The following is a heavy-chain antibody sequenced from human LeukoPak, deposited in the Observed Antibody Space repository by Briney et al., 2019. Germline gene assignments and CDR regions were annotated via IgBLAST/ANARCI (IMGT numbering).Heavy chain of an antibody. CDR2: MKSKGGGGST. D-gene: IGHD3-10*01. CDR1: GFTFSAAW. CDR3: TKGPRRMPYYYGSGSYQTGYFFDY. J-gene: IGHJ4*02. Sequence: GGSLRLSCVGSGFTFSAAWMSWVRQAPGKGLEWVGRMKSKGGGGSTEYAAPVKGRFTISRDDSQNTLYLQLNSLETEDTAVYFCTKGPRRMPYYYGSGSYQTGYFFDYWGQGTLVTVSS. V-gene: IGHV3-15*01.